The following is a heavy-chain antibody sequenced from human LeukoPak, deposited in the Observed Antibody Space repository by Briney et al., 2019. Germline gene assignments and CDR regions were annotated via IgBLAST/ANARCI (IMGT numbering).Heavy chain of an antibody. Sequence: PGGSLRLSCAASGFTFSSYAMHWVRQAPGKGLEWVAVISYDGSNKYYADSVKGRFTISRDNSKNTLYLQMNSLRAEDTAVYYCAKDGSGSYLGGYWGQGTLVTVSS. D-gene: IGHD1-26*01. CDR3: AKDGSGSYLGGY. CDR1: GFTFSSYA. CDR2: ISYDGSNK. V-gene: IGHV3-30-3*01. J-gene: IGHJ4*02.